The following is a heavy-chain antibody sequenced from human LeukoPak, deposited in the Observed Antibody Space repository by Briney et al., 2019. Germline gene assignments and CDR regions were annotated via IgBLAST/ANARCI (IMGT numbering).Heavy chain of an antibody. CDR1: GGSISSTNW. CDR2: ISLTGET. V-gene: IGHV4-4*02. D-gene: IGHD1-26*01. J-gene: IGHJ4*02. CDR3: SRESGAFRPFGY. Sequence: PSETLSLTCGVSGGSISSTNWWSWVRQPPGQGLEWIGEISLTGETNYNPSLNGRVTMSLDESRNQLSLDLTSVTAADTAIYYCSRESGAFRPFGYWGQGTRVSVPP.